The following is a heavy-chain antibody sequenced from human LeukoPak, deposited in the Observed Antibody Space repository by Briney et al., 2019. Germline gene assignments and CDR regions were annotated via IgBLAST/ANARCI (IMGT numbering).Heavy chain of an antibody. Sequence: GGSLRLSCAASGFIFSAYSMNWVRQAPGKGLEWVSYISSSSSTIYYADSVKGRFTISRDNAKNSLYLQMNSLRAEDTAVYYCARDPGALDYWGQGTLVTVSS. J-gene: IGHJ4*02. D-gene: IGHD2-8*02. CDR1: GFIFSAYS. V-gene: IGHV3-48*01. CDR3: ARDPGALDY. CDR2: ISSSSSTI.